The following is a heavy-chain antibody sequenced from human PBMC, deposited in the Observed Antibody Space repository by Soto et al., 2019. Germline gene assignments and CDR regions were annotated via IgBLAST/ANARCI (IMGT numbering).Heavy chain of an antibody. CDR2: ITGSGDAT. J-gene: IGHJ4*02. CDR1: GFTFSSYT. Sequence: PGGSLRLSCAASGFTFSSYTMTWVRQAPGKGLEWVSAITGSGDATSYADSVKGRFTISRDNSKNTLYLQTDGLRAEDTALYYCAKPKDSRGFSSSDCWGQGTLVTVSS. V-gene: IGHV3-23*01. CDR3: AKPKDSRGFSSSDC. D-gene: IGHD3-22*01.